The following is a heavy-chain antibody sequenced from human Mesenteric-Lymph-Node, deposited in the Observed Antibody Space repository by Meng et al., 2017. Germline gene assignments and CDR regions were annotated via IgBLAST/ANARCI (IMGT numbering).Heavy chain of an antibody. Sequence: GESLKISCAASGFTFSSYSMNWVRQTPGKGLVWVSRINSDGSSTSYADSVKGRFTISRDNAKNTLYLQMNSLRAEDTAVYYCARGGGYDNWGQGTLVTVSS. CDR2: INSDGSST. CDR1: GFTFSSYS. V-gene: IGHV3-74*01. CDR3: ARGGGYDN. J-gene: IGHJ4*02. D-gene: IGHD5-12*01.